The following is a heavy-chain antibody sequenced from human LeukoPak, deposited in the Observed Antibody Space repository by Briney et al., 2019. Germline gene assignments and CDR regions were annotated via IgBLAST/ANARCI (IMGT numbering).Heavy chain of an antibody. CDR3: AKSYGDYLGYFDS. CDR2: ISGSGSST. D-gene: IGHD4-17*01. J-gene: IGHJ4*02. Sequence: GGSLRLSCAASGFTFSSYAMTWVRQAPGKGLEWVSAISGSGSSTYYADSVKGRFTISRDNSKNTLYLQMSSLRAEDTAVYYCAKSYGDYLGYFDSWGQGTLVTVSS. V-gene: IGHV3-23*01. CDR1: GFTFSSYA.